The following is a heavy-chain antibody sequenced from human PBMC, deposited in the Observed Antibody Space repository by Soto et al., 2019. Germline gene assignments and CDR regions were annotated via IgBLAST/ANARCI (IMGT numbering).Heavy chain of an antibody. D-gene: IGHD1-26*01. Sequence: SETLSLTCTVSGGSISSGGHYWSWIRQHRGKGLAWIGYIYYSGRTHDNPSLKSRVTISVDTSKDQFSLELKSGTAADTAVYYWARAVGATTAFDYWGQGTLVTVSS. CDR2: IYYSGRT. V-gene: IGHV4-31*03. J-gene: IGHJ4*02. CDR3: ARAVGATTAFDY. CDR1: GGSISSGGHY.